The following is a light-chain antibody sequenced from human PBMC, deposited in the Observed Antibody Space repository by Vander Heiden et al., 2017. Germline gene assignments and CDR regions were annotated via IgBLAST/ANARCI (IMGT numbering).Light chain of an antibody. V-gene: IGLV10-54*01. CDR2: RNN. CDR1: STNVGNEG. J-gene: IGLJ3*02. Sequence: QAGLTQPPSVSKVLRQTATPPCTCNSTNVGNEGAAWLQQHQCHPPKLLSYRNNNRPSGISERVSASRTGHTAALTITALQTEDEADYYCSAWDSSRGAWVFGGGTKLTVL. CDR3: SAWDSSRGAWV.